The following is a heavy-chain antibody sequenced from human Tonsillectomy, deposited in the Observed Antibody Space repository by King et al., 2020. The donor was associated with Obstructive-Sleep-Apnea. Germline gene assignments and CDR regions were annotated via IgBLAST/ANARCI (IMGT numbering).Heavy chain of an antibody. V-gene: IGHV4-39*07. CDR2: IYYSGST. Sequence: QLQESGPGLVKPSETLSLTCTVSGGSISSSSYYWGWIRQPPGKGLEWIGSIYYSGSTYNNPSLKSRVTISVDTSKNQFSLKLSSVTAADTAVYYCARDSRLITMITPRYFQHWGQGTLVTVSS. J-gene: IGHJ1*01. CDR3: ARDSRLITMITPRYFQH. CDR1: GGSISSSSYY. D-gene: IGHD3-22*01.